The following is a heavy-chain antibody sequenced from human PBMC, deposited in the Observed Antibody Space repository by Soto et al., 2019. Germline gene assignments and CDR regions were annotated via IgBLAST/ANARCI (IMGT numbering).Heavy chain of an antibody. CDR2: ISTYNGNT. CDR3: AREHSSGYYRSVFDY. D-gene: IGHD3-22*01. V-gene: IGHV1-18*01. J-gene: IGHJ4*02. Sequence: ASVKVSCKASGYTFTSDGISWVRQAPGQGLEWMGWISTYNGNTNYAQKLQGRVTMTTDTSTSTAYMELRSLRSDDTAVYYCAREHSSGYYRSVFDYWGQGTLVTVSS. CDR1: GYTFTSDG.